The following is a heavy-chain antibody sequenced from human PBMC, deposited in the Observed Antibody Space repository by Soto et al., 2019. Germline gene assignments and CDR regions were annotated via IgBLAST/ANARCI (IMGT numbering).Heavy chain of an antibody. CDR1: GGSISSGDYY. Sequence: TLSLTCTVSGGSISSGDYYWSWIRQPPGKGLEWIGYIYYSGSTYYNPSLKSRVTISVDTSKNQFSLKLSSVTAADTAVYYCATTLNDFWSGYSLDAFDIWGQGTMVTVSS. CDR3: ATTLNDFWSGYSLDAFDI. D-gene: IGHD3-3*01. J-gene: IGHJ3*02. V-gene: IGHV4-30-4*01. CDR2: IYYSGST.